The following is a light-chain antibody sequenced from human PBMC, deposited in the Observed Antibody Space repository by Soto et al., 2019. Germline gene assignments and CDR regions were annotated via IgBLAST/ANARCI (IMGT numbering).Light chain of an antibody. CDR1: RSSVGGSNL. J-gene: IGLJ1*01. CDR3: CSYVAGLSYV. V-gene: IGLV2-23*01. Sequence: QSALTQPTSVSGSRGQSITISCSGTRSSVGGSNLVSWYQHHPGQAPKLLISEATKRPSGISNRFSGSKSGNTAFLTISGLQPEDEADYYCCSYVAGLSYVFGTGTKLTVL. CDR2: EAT.